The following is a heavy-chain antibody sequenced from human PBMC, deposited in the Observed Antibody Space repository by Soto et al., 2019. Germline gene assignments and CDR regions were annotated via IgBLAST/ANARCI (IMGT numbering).Heavy chain of an antibody. J-gene: IGHJ4*02. CDR3: ASRHSSPYFDY. CDR1: GGSISSGDYY. D-gene: IGHD6-13*01. Sequence: QVQLQESGPGLVKPSQTLSLTCTVSGGSISSGDYYWSWLRQPPGKGLEWIGNIYYSGSTYYNTSLKSRVTISVETSKNQFSLKLSSVTAADTAVYYCASRHSSPYFDYWGQGTLVTVSS. CDR2: IYYSGST. V-gene: IGHV4-30-4*01.